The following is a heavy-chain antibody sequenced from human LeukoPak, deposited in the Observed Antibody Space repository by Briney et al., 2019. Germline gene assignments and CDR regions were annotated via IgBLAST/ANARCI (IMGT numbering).Heavy chain of an antibody. J-gene: IGHJ4*02. CDR2: IKSKTDGGTA. V-gene: IGHV3-15*01. CDR3: TTAPDSMDC. CDR1: EFTFSSAW. D-gene: IGHD3/OR15-3a*01. Sequence: GGSLRLSCAASEFTFSSAWMTWVRQAPGKGLEWVGRIKSKTDGGTAEYAAPVKGRFTISRDDSQNTMYMQMNSLKAEDTAVYYCTTAPDSMDCWGQGTLVTVSS.